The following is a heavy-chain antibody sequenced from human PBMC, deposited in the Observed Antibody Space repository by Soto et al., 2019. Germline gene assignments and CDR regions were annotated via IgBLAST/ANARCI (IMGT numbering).Heavy chain of an antibody. D-gene: IGHD1-26*01. Sequence: QVQLVQSGAEVKKPGASVKVSCKASGYTFTSYYMHWVRQAPGQGLEWMGIINPSGGSTSYAQKYRGRVTRTRETSTSTVYMELSSLRSEDTAVYYCARDSGSYHKELDYWGQGTLVTVSS. CDR1: GYTFTSYY. CDR3: ARDSGSYHKELDY. V-gene: IGHV1-46*03. CDR2: INPSGGST. J-gene: IGHJ4*02.